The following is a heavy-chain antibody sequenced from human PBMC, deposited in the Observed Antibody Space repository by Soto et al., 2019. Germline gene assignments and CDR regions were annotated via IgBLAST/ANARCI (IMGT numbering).Heavy chain of an antibody. J-gene: IGHJ6*02. V-gene: IGHV2-26*01. D-gene: IGHD3-22*01. CDR2: IFSNDER. CDR1: GFSLSNARMG. Sequence: SGPTLVNPTETLTLTCTASGFSLSNARMGVSWIRQPPGKALEWLAHIFSNDERSYSTSLKSRLTISKDTSKSQVVLTMTNMDPVDTATYYCARIRPSYYYDSSGPQDVWGQGTTVTVSS. CDR3: ARIRPSYYYDSSGPQDV.